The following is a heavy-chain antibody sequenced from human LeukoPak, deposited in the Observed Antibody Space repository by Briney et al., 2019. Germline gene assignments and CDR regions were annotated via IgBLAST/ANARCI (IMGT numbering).Heavy chain of an antibody. J-gene: IGHJ4*02. CDR1: GFTFSSYS. V-gene: IGHV3-21*01. Sequence: GGSLRLSCAASGFTFSSYSMNWVRQAPGKGLEWVSSISSSSSYIYYADSVKGRFTISRDNAKNSLYLQMNSPRAEDTAVYYCARGQDFWSGYYTRYFDYWGQGTLVTVSS. D-gene: IGHD3-3*01. CDR3: ARGQDFWSGYYTRYFDY. CDR2: ISSSSSYI.